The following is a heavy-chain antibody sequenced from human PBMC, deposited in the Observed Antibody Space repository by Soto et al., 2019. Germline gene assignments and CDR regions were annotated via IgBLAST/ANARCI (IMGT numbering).Heavy chain of an antibody. CDR2: ISAYNGNT. V-gene: IGHV1-18*01. Sequence: QVQLVQSGAEVKKPGASVKVSCKASGYTFTSYGISWVRQAPGQGLEWMGWISAYNGNTNYAQKLQGRVTMTTDPSTSTAYMELRSLRSDDTAVYYCAIGGGPYSSSWYDAFDIWGQGTMVTVSS. CDR1: GYTFTSYG. J-gene: IGHJ3*02. CDR3: AIGGGPYSSSWYDAFDI. D-gene: IGHD6-13*01.